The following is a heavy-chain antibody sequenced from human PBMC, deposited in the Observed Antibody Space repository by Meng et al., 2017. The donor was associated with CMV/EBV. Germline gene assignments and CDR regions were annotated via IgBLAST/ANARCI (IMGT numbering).Heavy chain of an antibody. V-gene: IGHV1-8*01. CDR3: AREGRGYSYGYYYYYGMDV. J-gene: IGHJ6*02. CDR1: GYTFTSYD. D-gene: IGHD5-18*01. Sequence: ASVKVSCKASGYTFTSYDINWVRQATGQGLEWMGWMNPNSGNTGYAQKFQGRVTMTRNTFISTAYMELSSLRSEDTAVYYCAREGRGYSYGYYYYYGMDVWGQGTTVTVSS. CDR2: MNPNSGNT.